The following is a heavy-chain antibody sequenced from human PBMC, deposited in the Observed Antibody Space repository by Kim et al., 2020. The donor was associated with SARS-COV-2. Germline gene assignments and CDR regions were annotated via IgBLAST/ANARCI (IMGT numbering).Heavy chain of an antibody. CDR3: ARDLIVVVPAAIRNYYYYYGMDV. J-gene: IGHJ6*02. CDR2: IYSGGST. CDR1: GFTVSSNY. D-gene: IGHD2-2*01. Sequence: GGSLRLSCAASGFTVSSNYMSWVRQAPGKGLEWVSVIYSGGSTYYADSVKGRFTISRDNSKNTLYLQMNSLRAEDTAVYYCARDLIVVVPAAIRNYYYYYGMDVWGQGTTFTVSS. V-gene: IGHV3-53*01.